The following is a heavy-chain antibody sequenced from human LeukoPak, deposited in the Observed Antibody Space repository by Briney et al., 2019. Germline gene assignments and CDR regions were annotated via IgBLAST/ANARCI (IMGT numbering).Heavy chain of an antibody. CDR3: ARDPPRLGYYYMDV. D-gene: IGHD7-27*01. Sequence: SETLSLTCTVSGGSISSSSYYWGWIRQPPGKGLEWIGSIYYSGSTYYNPSLKSRVTISVDTSKNQFSLKLSSVTAADTAVYYCARDPPRLGYYYMDVWGKGTTVTVSS. CDR2: IYYSGST. J-gene: IGHJ6*03. V-gene: IGHV4-39*02. CDR1: GGSISSSSYY.